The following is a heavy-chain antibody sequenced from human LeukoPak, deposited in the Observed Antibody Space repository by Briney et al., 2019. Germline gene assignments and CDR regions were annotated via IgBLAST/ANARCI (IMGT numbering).Heavy chain of an antibody. V-gene: IGHV4-61*02. CDR3: AREQTYYDYVWGSYRYPNWFDP. J-gene: IGHJ5*02. CDR1: GDSISSGDYY. CDR2: ISSSGST. Sequence: PSETLSLTCTVSGDSISSGDYYWSWIRQPAGKVLEWIGRISSSGSTNYNPSLKSRVTISVDTSKNQFSLKLSSVTAADTAVYYCAREQTYYDYVWGSYRYPNWFDPWGQGTLVTVSS. D-gene: IGHD3-16*02.